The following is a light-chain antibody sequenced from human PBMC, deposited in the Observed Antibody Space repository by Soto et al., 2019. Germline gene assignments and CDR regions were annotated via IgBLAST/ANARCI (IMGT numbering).Light chain of an antibody. CDR3: TSWTTSTTMI. Sequence: QSVLTQPASVSGSPGQSVTISCTGTSSDVGGYNFVSWYQQHPGKAPKLMLYDVTIRPSGVSNRFSGSKSGNTASLTISGLQAEDEADYYCTSWTTSTTMIFGGGTKVTVL. J-gene: IGLJ2*01. CDR1: SSDVGGYNF. V-gene: IGLV2-14*01. CDR2: DVT.